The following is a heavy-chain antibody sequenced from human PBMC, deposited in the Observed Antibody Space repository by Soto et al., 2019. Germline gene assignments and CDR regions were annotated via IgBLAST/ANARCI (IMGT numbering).Heavy chain of an antibody. CDR2: ISAYNGNT. D-gene: IGHD3-3*01. CDR1: GYTFTIYG. V-gene: IGHV1-18*01. CDR3: AREARFLEWLLTPKDYYYGMDV. J-gene: IGHJ6*02. Sequence: ASVKVSCKASGYTFTIYGISWVRQAPGQGLEWMGWISAYNGNTNYAQKLQGRVTMTTDTSTSTAYMELRSLRSDDTAVYYCAREARFLEWLLTPKDYYYGMDVWGQGTTVTVSS.